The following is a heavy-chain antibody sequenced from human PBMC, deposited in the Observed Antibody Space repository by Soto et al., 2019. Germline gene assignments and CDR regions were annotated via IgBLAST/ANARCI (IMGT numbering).Heavy chain of an antibody. CDR2: IKQDGSDK. V-gene: IGHV3-7*01. D-gene: IGHD4-17*01. J-gene: IGHJ4*02. CDR3: ARGRSGDYCDY. CDR1: GFTFGNYF. Sequence: GGSLRLSCAASGFTFGNYFMTWVRRAPGKGLEWVANIKQDGSDKYYVDSVKGRFTISRDNAKNSLYLQMNSLRADDTDVYYCARGRSGDYCDYWGQGTLVTV.